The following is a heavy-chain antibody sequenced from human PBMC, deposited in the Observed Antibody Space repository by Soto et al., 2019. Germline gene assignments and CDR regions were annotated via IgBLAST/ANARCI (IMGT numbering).Heavy chain of an antibody. D-gene: IGHD3-22*01. J-gene: IGHJ6*04. V-gene: IGHV1-69*12. CDR3: ARDRTMIETYGMDV. Sequence: QVQLVQSGAEVKKPGSSVKVSCKASGGTFSSYAISWVRQAPGQGLEWMGGIIPIFGTANYAQKFQGRVTITANESTCTVYKGLSSLRSEDTAAHSCARDRTMIETYGMDVWGEGTTVTVSS. CDR2: IIPIFGTA. CDR1: GGTFSSYA.